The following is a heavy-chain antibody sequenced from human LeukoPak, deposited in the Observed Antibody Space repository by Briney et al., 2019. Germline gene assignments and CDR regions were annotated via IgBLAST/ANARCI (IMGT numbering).Heavy chain of an antibody. CDR1: GFTFSNYA. V-gene: IGHV3-30-3*01. J-gene: IGHJ6*02. Sequence: GRSLRLSCAASGFTFSNYAMNWVRQAPGKGLEWVAAISYDGSNEYYADSVMGRFTISRDSSKNTLFLQMNSLRAEDTAMYYCARQLWFGAPYGMDVWGQGTTVTVSS. CDR3: ARQLWFGAPYGMDV. D-gene: IGHD3-10*01. CDR2: ISYDGSNE.